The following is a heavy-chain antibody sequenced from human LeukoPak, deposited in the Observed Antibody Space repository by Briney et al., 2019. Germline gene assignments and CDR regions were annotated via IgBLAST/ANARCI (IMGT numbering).Heavy chain of an antibody. CDR2: IYTSGST. CDR1: GGSISSGTYY. CDR3: ARVTGFLEWLDGAFDI. D-gene: IGHD3-3*01. V-gene: IGHV4-61*02. Sequence: PSQTLSLTCTVSGGSISSGTYYWSWIRQPAGKGLEWIGRIYTSGSTNYSPSLKGRVTISVDTSKNQFPLKLSSVTAADTAVYYCARVTGFLEWLDGAFDIWGQGTMVTVSS. J-gene: IGHJ3*02.